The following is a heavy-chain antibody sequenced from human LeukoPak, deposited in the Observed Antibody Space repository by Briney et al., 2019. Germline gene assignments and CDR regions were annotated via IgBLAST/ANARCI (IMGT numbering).Heavy chain of an antibody. J-gene: IGHJ6*03. CDR2: ISGSGGST. V-gene: IGHV3-23*01. Sequence: PGGSLRLSRAASGFTFSSYAMSWVRQAPGKGLEWVSAISGSGGSTYYADSVKGRFTISRDNSKNTLYLQMNSLRAEDTAVYYCAARYSNYYYYYMGVWGKGTTVTVSS. D-gene: IGHD3-9*01. CDR3: AARYSNYYYYYMGV. CDR1: GFTFSSYA.